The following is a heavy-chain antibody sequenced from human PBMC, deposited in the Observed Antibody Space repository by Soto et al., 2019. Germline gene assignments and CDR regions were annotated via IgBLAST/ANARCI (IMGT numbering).Heavy chain of an antibody. J-gene: IGHJ6*03. CDR2: IHYNGNT. D-gene: IGHD1-26*01. Sequence: PSETLSLTCPVSGASISSYHWSWIRQPPGKGLEWIGHIHYNGNTNYNPSLKSRVTMSVDTSKNQFSLKLSSVTAADTAVYYCARCDSASVGARYYYYYMDVWGKGTTVTVSS. CDR3: ARCDSASVGARYYYYYMDV. CDR1: GASISSYH. V-gene: IGHV4-59*08.